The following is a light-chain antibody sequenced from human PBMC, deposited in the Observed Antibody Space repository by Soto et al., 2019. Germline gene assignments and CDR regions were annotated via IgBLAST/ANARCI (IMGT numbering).Light chain of an antibody. Sequence: QSVLTQPPSASGTPGQRVTISCSGSSSNIGRNSVHWYQHLPGAAPKLLIHTDGQRPSGVPDRFSGSKSGTSASLAVSGLRSEDEGDYYCATWDDTLRAVVFGGGTKLTVL. V-gene: IGLV1-47*01. CDR3: ATWDDTLRAVV. CDR2: TDG. CDR1: SSNIGRNS. J-gene: IGLJ2*01.